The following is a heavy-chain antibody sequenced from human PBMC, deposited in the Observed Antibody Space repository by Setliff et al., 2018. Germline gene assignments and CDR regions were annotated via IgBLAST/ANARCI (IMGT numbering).Heavy chain of an antibody. J-gene: IGHJ4*02. V-gene: IGHV3-23*01. CDR1: GFRFRSYA. CDR2: ISGSGLKT. D-gene: IGHD2-2*01. CDR3: ARVHDGPFSYELKWISFGH. Sequence: PGGSLRLSCAASGFRFRSYAMIWVRQAPGKGLEWVSAISGSGLKTYYADSVKGRLTISRDESESTLYLHMNTLRPEDTAMYFCARVHDGPFSYELKWISFGHWGQGNLVTVSS.